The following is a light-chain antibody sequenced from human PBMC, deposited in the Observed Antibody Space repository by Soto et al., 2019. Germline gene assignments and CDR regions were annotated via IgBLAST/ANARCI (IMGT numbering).Light chain of an antibody. CDR3: QHYNSYSP. Sequence: DIQMTQSPSTLSASVGDRVTITCRASQSVSSRLAWYQQKPGKAPKLLIYKTSNLESGVPSRFGGSGSGTEFTLTISSLQPDDFATYYCQHYNSYSPFGGGTKVEIK. CDR1: QSVSSR. J-gene: IGKJ4*02. V-gene: IGKV1-5*03. CDR2: KTS.